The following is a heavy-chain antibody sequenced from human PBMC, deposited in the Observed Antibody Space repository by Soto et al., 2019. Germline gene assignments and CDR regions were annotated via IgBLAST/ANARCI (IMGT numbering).Heavy chain of an antibody. CDR3: SRVDPGETSPFDH. CDR1: GYTFTSYA. J-gene: IGHJ4*02. V-gene: IGHV1-3*01. CDR2: INAGNGNT. Sequence: GASVKVSCKASGYTFTSYAMHWVHQAPGQRLEWMGWINAGNGNTKYSQKFQGRVTITRDTSASTAYMELSSLRSEDTAVYYCSRVDPGETSPFDHWGQGTLVTVS. D-gene: IGHD3-10*01.